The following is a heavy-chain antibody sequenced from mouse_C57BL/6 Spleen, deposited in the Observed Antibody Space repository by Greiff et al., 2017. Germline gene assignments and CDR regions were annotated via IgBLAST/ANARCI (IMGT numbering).Heavy chain of an antibody. D-gene: IGHD2-5*01. V-gene: IGHV1-52*01. CDR1: GYTFTSYW. CDR2: IDPSDSET. CDR3: ARGRSYYSNYGYARDY. J-gene: IGHJ4*01. Sequence: QVQLQQPGAELVRPGSSVKLSCKASGYTFTSYWMHWVKQRPIQGLEWIGNIDPSDSETHYNQKFKDKATLTVDKSSSTAYMQLSSLTSEDSAFYYCARGRSYYSNYGYARDYWGQGTSVTGSS.